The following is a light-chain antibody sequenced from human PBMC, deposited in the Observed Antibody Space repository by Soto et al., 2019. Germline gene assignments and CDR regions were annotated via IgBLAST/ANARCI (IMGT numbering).Light chain of an antibody. J-gene: IGLJ1*01. V-gene: IGLV1-44*01. CDR1: SSNIGSNP. CDR2: NNN. Sequence: QSVLTQPPSASGTLGQRVSISCSGSSSNIGSNPVNWYQQLPGTAPRLLIYNNNQRPSGVPDRFSGSKSGTSASLAISGLQSEHEADYYCAAWEDSLSGPVFGTGTKLTV. CDR3: AAWEDSLSGPV.